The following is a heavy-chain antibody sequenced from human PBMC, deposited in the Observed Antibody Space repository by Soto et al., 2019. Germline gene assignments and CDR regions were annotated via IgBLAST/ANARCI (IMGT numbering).Heavy chain of an antibody. CDR1: GVTFSNYA. CDR2: LSGSGGST. V-gene: IGHV3-23*01. Sequence: LRLSCAASGVTFSNYATNWVRQAPGKGLEWVSALSGSGGSTYYADSVKGRFTISRDNSKNTLYLQMNSLRAEDTAIYYCAKDGAVDGYSYGRPKYNWFDPWGQGTLVTVSS. D-gene: IGHD5-18*01. J-gene: IGHJ5*02. CDR3: AKDGAVDGYSYGRPKYNWFDP.